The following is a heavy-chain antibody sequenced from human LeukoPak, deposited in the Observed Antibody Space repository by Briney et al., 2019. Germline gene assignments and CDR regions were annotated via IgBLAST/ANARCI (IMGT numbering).Heavy chain of an antibody. CDR2: ISSSGTYV. Sequence: GGSLRLSCAASGFTFSTYSMSWVRQAPGKGLEWVSSISSSGTYVYYADSVKGRFTISRDNAKNSLSLQMNSLRADDAAVYYCARASSKQLAGYLPDGFDIWGQGTMVTVSS. CDR1: GFTFSTYS. V-gene: IGHV3-21*01. CDR3: ARASSKQLAGYLPDGFDI. D-gene: IGHD3-9*01. J-gene: IGHJ3*02.